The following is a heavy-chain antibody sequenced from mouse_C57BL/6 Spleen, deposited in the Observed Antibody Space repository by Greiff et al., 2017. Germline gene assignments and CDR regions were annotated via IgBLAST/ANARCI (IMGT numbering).Heavy chain of an antibody. CDR3: ARRRFYYYGSSYDDAMDY. D-gene: IGHD1-1*01. J-gene: IGHJ4*01. Sequence: QVQLQQSGAELMKPGASVKLSCKATGYTFTGYWIEWVKQRPGHGLEWIGEILPGSGSTNYNEKFKGKATFTADTSSNTAYMQLSSLTNEDSAIYYCARRRFYYYGSSYDDAMDYWGQGTSVTVSS. CDR1: GYTFTGYW. V-gene: IGHV1-9*01. CDR2: ILPGSGST.